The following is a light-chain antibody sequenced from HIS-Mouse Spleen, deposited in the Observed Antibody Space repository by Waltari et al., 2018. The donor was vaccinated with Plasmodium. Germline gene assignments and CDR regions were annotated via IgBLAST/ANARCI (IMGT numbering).Light chain of an antibody. Sequence: DIRMTQSPSSLSASVGDRVTITCQASQDISNYLNWYQQKQGKAPKLLIYDASNLETGVPSRFSGSGSGTDFTFTISSLQPEDIATYYCQQYDNLPYTFGQGTKLEIK. V-gene: IGKV1-33*01. CDR3: QQYDNLPYT. J-gene: IGKJ2*01. CDR1: QDISNY. CDR2: DAS.